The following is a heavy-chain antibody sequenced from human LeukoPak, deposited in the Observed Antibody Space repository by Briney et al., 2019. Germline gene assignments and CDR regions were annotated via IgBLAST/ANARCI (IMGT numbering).Heavy chain of an antibody. CDR1: GGSISPYY. V-gene: IGHV4-59*08. J-gene: IGHJ4*02. CDR3: ARHDYYGGFDY. D-gene: IGHD3-22*01. CDR2: ISYSGST. Sequence: PSETLSLTCTVSGGSISPYYWSWIRQPPGKGLEWIGYISYSGSTNYNPSLKSRVTISVDTSKNQFSLKLSSVTAADTAVYYCARHDYYGGFDYWGQGTLVTVSS.